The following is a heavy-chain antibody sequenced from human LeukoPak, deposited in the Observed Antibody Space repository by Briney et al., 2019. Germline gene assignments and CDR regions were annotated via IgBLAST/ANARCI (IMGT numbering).Heavy chain of an antibody. CDR3: ARLIYNDYVFDY. CDR1: GYTFTTHC. D-gene: IGHD3-16*01. CDR2: INPSGGTT. J-gene: IGHJ4*02. Sequence: ASVKVSCKASGYTFTTHCIHWVRQAPGQGLEWMGIINPSGGTTSYAQKFQGRVTMTRDTSTSTVYMELTSLRSEDTAVYYCARLIYNDYVFDYWGQGTLVIVSS. V-gene: IGHV1-46*01.